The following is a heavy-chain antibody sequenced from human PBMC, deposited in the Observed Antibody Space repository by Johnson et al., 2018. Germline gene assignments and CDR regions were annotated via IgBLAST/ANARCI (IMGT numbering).Heavy chain of an antibody. CDR2: ISWHSGSI. CDR1: GFTFDDYA. D-gene: IGHD3-3*01. V-gene: IGHV3-9*01. CDR3: AKAPVGWLGEGAEYFQH. J-gene: IGHJ1*01. Sequence: EVQLVETGGGLVQPGRSLRLSCAASGFTFDDYAMHWVRQAPGKGLEWVSGISWHSGSIGYADSVKGRFTISRDNAKNSLYLQMNSLRAEDTALYYCAKAPVGWLGEGAEYFQHWGQGTLVTVSS.